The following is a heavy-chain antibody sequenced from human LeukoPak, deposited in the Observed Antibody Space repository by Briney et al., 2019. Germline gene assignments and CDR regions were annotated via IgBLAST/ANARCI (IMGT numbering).Heavy chain of an antibody. J-gene: IGHJ5*02. CDR3: ARGPQYYDFWSGYSP. CDR2: ISSSGSTI. Sequence: GGSLRLSCAASGFTFSDHYMSWIRQAPGKGLEWVSYISSSGSTIYYADSVKGRFTISRGNAKNSLYLQMNSLRAEDTAVYYCARGPQYYDFWSGYSPWGQGTLVTVSS. D-gene: IGHD3-3*01. V-gene: IGHV3-11*01. CDR1: GFTFSDHY.